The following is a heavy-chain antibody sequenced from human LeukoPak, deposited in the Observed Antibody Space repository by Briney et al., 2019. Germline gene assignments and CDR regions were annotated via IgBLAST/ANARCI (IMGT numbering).Heavy chain of an antibody. J-gene: IGHJ4*02. V-gene: IGHV4-39*07. CDR2: INHSGST. CDR3: ARGGVSGWYSRDPLDY. CDR1: GGSISSSSYY. Sequence: SETLSLTCTVSGGSISSSSYYWGWIRQPPGKGLEWIGEINHSGSTNYNPSLKSRVTISVDTSKNQFSLKLSSVTAADTAVYYCARGGVSGWYSRDPLDYWGQGTLVTVSS. D-gene: IGHD6-19*01.